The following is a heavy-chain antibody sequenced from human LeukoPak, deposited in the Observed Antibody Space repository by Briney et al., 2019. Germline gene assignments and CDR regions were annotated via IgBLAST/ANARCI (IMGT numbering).Heavy chain of an antibody. D-gene: IGHD2-15*01. V-gene: IGHV3-30-3*01. CDR3: AREHLVGYFDY. CDR1: GFTFSSYA. J-gene: IGHJ4*02. Sequence: GRSLRLSCAASGFTFSSYAMHWVRQAPGKGLEWVAVISYDGSNKYYADSVKGRFTISRDNSRNTLYLQMNSLRAEDTAVYYCAREHLVGYFDYWGQGTLVTVSS. CDR2: ISYDGSNK.